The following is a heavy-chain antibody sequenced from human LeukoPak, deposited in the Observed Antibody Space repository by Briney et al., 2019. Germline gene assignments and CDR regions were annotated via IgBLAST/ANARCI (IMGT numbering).Heavy chain of an antibody. D-gene: IGHD6-13*01. J-gene: IGHJ4*02. V-gene: IGHV3-7*01. CDR3: ARGRFSSSWYYFDY. CDR2: IKQDGSEK. CDR1: GFTFSSYW. Sequence: GSLRLSCAASGFTFSSYWMSWVRQAPGKGLEWVANIKQDGSEKYYVDSVKGRFTISRDNAKDSLYLQMNSLRAEDTAVYYCARGRFSSSWYYFDYWGQGTLVTVSS.